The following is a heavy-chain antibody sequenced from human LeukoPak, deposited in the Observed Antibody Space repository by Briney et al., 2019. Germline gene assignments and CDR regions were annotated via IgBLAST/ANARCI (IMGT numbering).Heavy chain of an antibody. J-gene: IGHJ4*02. D-gene: IGHD1-26*01. CDR3: ASARGSSYANDY. Sequence: AGGSLRLSCAASGFTFSSYSMNWVRRAPGKGLEWVSSISSSSSYIYYADSVKGRFTISRDNAKNSLYLQMNSLRAEDTAVYYCASARGSSYANDYWGQGTLVTVSS. CDR1: GFTFSSYS. CDR2: ISSSSSYI. V-gene: IGHV3-21*01.